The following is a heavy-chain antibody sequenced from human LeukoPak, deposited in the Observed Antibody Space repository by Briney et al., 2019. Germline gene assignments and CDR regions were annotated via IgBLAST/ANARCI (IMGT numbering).Heavy chain of an antibody. CDR1: GYTFTSYG. CDR3: ARGYCSGGSCYESDY. D-gene: IGHD2-15*01. V-gene: IGHV1-18*01. J-gene: IGHJ4*02. Sequence: ASVKVSCKASGYTFTSYGISWVRQAPGQGLKWMGWISAYNGNTNYAQKLQGRVTMTTGTSTSTAYMELRSLRSDDTAVYYCARGYCSGGSCYESDYWGQGTLVTVSS. CDR2: ISAYNGNT.